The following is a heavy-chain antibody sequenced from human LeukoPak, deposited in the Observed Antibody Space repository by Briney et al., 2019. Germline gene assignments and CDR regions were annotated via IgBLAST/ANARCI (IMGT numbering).Heavy chain of an antibody. CDR3: AREVVYAWYDY. CDR2: INSDGSST. D-gene: IGHD2-8*02. CDR1: GFTFSSYW. J-gene: IGHJ4*02. Sequence: GGSLRLSCAASGFTFSSYWMHWVRQAPGKGLVWVSRINSDGSSTSYADSVKGRFTISRDNAKNTLYLQMNSLRAEDTAAYYCAREVVYAWYDYWGQGTLVTVSS. V-gene: IGHV3-74*01.